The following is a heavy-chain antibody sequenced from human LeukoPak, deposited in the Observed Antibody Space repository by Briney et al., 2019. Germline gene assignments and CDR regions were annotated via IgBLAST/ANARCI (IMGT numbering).Heavy chain of an antibody. J-gene: IGHJ4*02. V-gene: IGHV1-24*01. CDR1: GKTLSDLS. D-gene: IGHD3-22*01. Sequence: ASVKVSCKVSGKTLSDLSIHWLRQPPGKGLEWLGGSDPEDGERIYAQMFQGRVTMTEDTSIDTAYMELSSLRSDDTAVYYCARDLTMIVVVMGYWGQGTLVTVSS. CDR3: ARDLTMIVVVMGY. CDR2: SDPEDGER.